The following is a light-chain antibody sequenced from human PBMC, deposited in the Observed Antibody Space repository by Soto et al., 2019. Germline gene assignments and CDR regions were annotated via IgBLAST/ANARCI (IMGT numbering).Light chain of an antibody. J-gene: IGKJ1*01. CDR1: QSVSTY. V-gene: IGKV3-11*01. Sequence: EIVLTQSPATLSLSPGEGATLSYRASQSVSTYLAWYQQKPGQAPRLLIYGASNRATGVAARFSGSGSGTDFTLTISSLEPEDSAVYYCQQRDSWWTFGQGTKVEI. CDR2: GAS. CDR3: QQRDSWWT.